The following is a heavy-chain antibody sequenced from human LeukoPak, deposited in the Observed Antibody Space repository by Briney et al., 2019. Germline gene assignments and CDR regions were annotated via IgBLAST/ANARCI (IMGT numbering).Heavy chain of an antibody. Sequence: PSETLSLTCTVSGVSISSYYWSWLRQPPGKGLEWVGSIYYSGSTNYNPSLKSRVTISVDTSKNQFSLKLSSVTAADTAVYYCAGGYNYSYYYYMDVWGKGTTVTVSS. J-gene: IGHJ6*03. CDR3: AGGYNYSYYYYMDV. CDR2: IYYSGST. D-gene: IGHD1-1*01. CDR1: GVSISSYY. V-gene: IGHV4-59*01.